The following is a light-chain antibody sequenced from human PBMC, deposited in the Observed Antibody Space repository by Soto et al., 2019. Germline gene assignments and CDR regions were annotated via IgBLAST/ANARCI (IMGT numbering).Light chain of an antibody. J-gene: IGKJ1*01. CDR3: QQYGSSPST. V-gene: IGKV3-20*01. CDR1: QSVSSSY. Sequence: EIVLTQSPGTLSLSPGERATLSCRASQSVSSSYLAWYQQRPGQAPRLLIYDASSRATGIPDRFSGSGSGPDLTLTISRLEPEDFAVYYCQQYGSSPSTFGQGTKVEIK. CDR2: DAS.